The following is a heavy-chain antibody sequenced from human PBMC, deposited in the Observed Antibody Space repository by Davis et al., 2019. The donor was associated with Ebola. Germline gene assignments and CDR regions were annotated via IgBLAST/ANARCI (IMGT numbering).Heavy chain of an antibody. Sequence: GGSLRLSCKGSGYTFSSYWIGWVRQMSGKGLEWMGIIYAGDSDSKYSPSFQGQVTISVDNSISTAYLRWSSLKASDTAMYYCVSSIASIGTRAGEDVFDIWGQGTMVTVSS. CDR2: IYAGDSDS. D-gene: IGHD6-6*01. J-gene: IGHJ3*02. CDR3: VSSIASIGTRAGEDVFDI. CDR1: GYTFSSYW. V-gene: IGHV5-51*01.